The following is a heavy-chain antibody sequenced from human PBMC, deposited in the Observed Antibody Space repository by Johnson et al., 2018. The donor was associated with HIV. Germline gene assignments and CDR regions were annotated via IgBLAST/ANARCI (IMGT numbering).Heavy chain of an antibody. D-gene: IGHD6-13*01. Sequence: QMQLVESGGGVVQPGRSLRLSCAASEFTFSSYAMHWVRQAPGKGLEWVAVISYDGSNKYYADSVKGRFTISRDNSKNTLYLQMNSLRPEDTAVYYCAKHNGLDSSWPFDAFDIWGQGTMVTVSS. J-gene: IGHJ3*02. V-gene: IGHV3-30*04. CDR2: ISYDGSNK. CDR3: AKHNGLDSSWPFDAFDI. CDR1: EFTFSSYA.